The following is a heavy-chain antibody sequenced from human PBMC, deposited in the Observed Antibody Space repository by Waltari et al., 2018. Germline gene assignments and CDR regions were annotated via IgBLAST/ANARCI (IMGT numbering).Heavy chain of an antibody. CDR1: GYTFTSYG. D-gene: IGHD2-21*01. V-gene: IGHV1-18*01. Sequence: QVQLVQSGAEVKKPGASVKVSCKASGYTFTSYGISWVRQAPGQGLEWMGWISAYNVNTNYAQKLQGRVTMTTDTSTSTAYIELRGLRSDDTAVYYCCWRDFRSAFDIWGQGTMVTVSS. CDR3: CWRDFRSAFDI. J-gene: IGHJ3*02. CDR2: ISAYNVNT.